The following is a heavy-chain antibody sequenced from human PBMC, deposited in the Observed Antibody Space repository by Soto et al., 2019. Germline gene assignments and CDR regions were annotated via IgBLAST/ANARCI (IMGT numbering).Heavy chain of an antibody. CDR1: GGTFSSYT. D-gene: IGHD2-2*01. CDR2: IIPILGIA. V-gene: IGHV1-69*02. CDR3: AAPRGYCSSTSCYRSHSDLLDI. J-gene: IGHJ3*02. Sequence: SVKVSCKASGGTFSSYTISWVRQAPGQGLEWMGRIIPILGIANYAQKFQGRVTITADKSTSTAYMELSSLRSEDTAVYYCAAPRGYCSSTSCYRSHSDLLDIWGQGTMVTVSS.